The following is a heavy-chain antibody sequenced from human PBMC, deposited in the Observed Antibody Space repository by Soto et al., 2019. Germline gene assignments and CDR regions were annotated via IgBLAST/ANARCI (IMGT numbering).Heavy chain of an antibody. CDR1: GGSISTYY. CDR2: IYASGST. CDR3: ARGGMVIITTDTAFDY. J-gene: IGHJ4*02. D-gene: IGHD3-9*01. Sequence: PSETLSLTCTVCGGSISTYYCSWIRQPAWKGLEWIGRIYASGSTNYNPSLKSRVTMSVATSKNQFSLKLSSVTAADTAVYYCARGGMVIITTDTAFDYSGQGTLVTVCS. V-gene: IGHV4-4*07.